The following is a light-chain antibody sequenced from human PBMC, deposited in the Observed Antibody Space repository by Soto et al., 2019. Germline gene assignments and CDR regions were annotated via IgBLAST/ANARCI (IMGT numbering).Light chain of an antibody. CDR2: KAS. Sequence: DIQMTQSPSTLSASVGDRVTITCRASQSISSWLACYQQKPGKAPKLLIYKASSLESGVPSRFRGSGSGTEFTLTISILQPNDFATYYCQQYNSYSLFTFGPGTKVDIK. V-gene: IGKV1-5*03. J-gene: IGKJ3*01. CDR3: QQYNSYSLFT. CDR1: QSISSW.